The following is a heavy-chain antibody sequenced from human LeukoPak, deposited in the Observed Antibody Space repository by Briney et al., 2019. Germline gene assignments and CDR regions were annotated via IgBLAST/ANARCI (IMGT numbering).Heavy chain of an antibody. J-gene: IGHJ4*02. CDR3: ARERGVSHPFDY. Sequence: GGSLRLSCAASGFIFSNYYMHWVRQAPGKGLVWVARIKNDGSGITYADSVKGRFTISRDNPRNTLYLQMNSLRGEDTAVYYCARERGVSHPFDYWGQGTPVTVSS. CDR2: IKNDGSGI. V-gene: IGHV3-74*01. CDR1: GFIFSNYY. D-gene: IGHD2-21*01.